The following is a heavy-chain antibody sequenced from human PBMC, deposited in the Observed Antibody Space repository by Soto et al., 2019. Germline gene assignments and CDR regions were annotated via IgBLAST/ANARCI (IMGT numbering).Heavy chain of an antibody. CDR1: GFTFSSRA. Sequence: TGGSLRLSCAASGFTFSSRATGWVRQAPGKGLEWVSDIIDSGASTYYADSVKGRFTISRDNSKSTLYLQMDSLRAEDTALYYCAKGRSYYYYYGVDVWGQGTTVTVSS. CDR3: AKGRSYYYYYGVDV. V-gene: IGHV3-23*01. CDR2: IIDSGAST. J-gene: IGHJ6*02.